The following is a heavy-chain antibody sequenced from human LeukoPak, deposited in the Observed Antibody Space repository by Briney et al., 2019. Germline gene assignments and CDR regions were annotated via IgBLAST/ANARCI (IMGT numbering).Heavy chain of an antibody. Sequence: PGGSLRLSCAASGFTFSGSALHWVRQASGKGLEWVGRIRSKANSYATAYAASVKGRFTISRDDSKNTAYLQMNSLKTEDTAVYYCTSLTGIAVAEGDYWGQGTLVTVSS. V-gene: IGHV3-73*01. CDR2: IRSKANSYAT. CDR1: GFTFSGSA. CDR3: TSLTGIAVAEGDY. J-gene: IGHJ4*02. D-gene: IGHD6-19*01.